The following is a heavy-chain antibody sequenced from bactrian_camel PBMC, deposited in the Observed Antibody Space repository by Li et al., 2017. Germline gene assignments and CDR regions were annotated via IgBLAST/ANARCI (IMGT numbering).Heavy chain of an antibody. V-gene: IGHV3S9*01. CDR2: IRSDGTT. J-gene: IGHJ4*01. Sequence: HVQLVESGGGSVQAGGSLTLSCAFSVYSVNRHCLGWLRQAPGKERKLVSSIRSDGTTRYADSVKGRFTISQDNAKTTTYLQMNSLNSEDTAMYYCAAERDCWPASWFETWSYVYWGLGTQVTVS. CDR1: VYSVNRHC. CDR3: AAERDCWPASWFETWSYVY. D-gene: IGHD1*01.